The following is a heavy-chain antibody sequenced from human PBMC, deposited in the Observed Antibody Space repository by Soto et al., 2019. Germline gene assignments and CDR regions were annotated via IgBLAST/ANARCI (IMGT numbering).Heavy chain of an antibody. CDR3: ATCRDEAVAGIDWFDP. J-gene: IGHJ5*02. CDR2: IYYSGST. D-gene: IGHD6-19*01. Sequence: SETLSLTCTVSGGSISSSSYYWGWIRQPPGKGLEWIGSIYYSGSTYYNPSLKSRVTISVDTSKNQFSLKLSSVTAADTAVYYCATCRDEAVAGIDWFDPWGQGTLVTVSS. V-gene: IGHV4-39*01. CDR1: GGSISSSSYY.